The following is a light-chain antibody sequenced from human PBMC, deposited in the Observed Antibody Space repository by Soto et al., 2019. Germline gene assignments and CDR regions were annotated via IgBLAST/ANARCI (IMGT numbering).Light chain of an antibody. CDR3: QQFNSYPLT. Sequence: AIQLAQSPSSLSASVGDRVTITCRASQAISSALAWYHQKPGKAPKLLIYDASSLESGVPSRFSGSGSGTDFTLTISSLQPEDFATYYCQQFNSYPLTFGGGTKVEIK. J-gene: IGKJ4*01. CDR2: DAS. CDR1: QAISSA. V-gene: IGKV1-13*02.